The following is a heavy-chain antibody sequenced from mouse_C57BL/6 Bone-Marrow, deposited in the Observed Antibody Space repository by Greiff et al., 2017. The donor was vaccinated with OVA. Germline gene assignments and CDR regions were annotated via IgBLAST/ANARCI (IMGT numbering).Heavy chain of an antibody. CDR3: VNWDVAWCAD. D-gene: IGHD4-1*01. J-gene: IGHJ3*01. V-gene: IGHV1-64*01. CDR1: GYTFTSYW. Sequence: QVQLQQPGAELVKPGASVKLSCKASGYTFTSYWMHWVKQRPGQGLEWIGMIHPNSGSTNYNEKFKSKATLTVDKSSSTAYMQLSSLTAEDSAVYYCVNWDVAWCADWGQGKLVTVSA. CDR2: IHPNSGST.